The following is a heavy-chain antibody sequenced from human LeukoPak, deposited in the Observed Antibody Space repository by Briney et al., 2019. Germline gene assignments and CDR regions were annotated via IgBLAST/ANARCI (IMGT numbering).Heavy chain of an antibody. CDR3: ARGGSDTVTIDFDY. D-gene: IGHD4-17*01. CDR2: IHYTGRT. J-gene: IGHJ4*02. CDR1: GGSLSSGDYF. Sequence: PSETLSLTCNVSGGSLSSGDYFWNWIRQPPGKGLEWLGYIHYTGRTYYNPSLKSRVTISVDTSKNQFSLKLSSVTAADTAVYYCARGGSDTVTIDFDYWGQGTLVTVSS. V-gene: IGHV4-30-4*01.